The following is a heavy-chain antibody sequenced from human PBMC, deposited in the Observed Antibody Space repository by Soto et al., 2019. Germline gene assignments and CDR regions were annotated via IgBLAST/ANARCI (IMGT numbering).Heavy chain of an antibody. J-gene: IGHJ4*02. Sequence: GGSLRLSCAASGFTFSSYAMSWVRQAPGKGLEWVSAISGSGGSTYYADSVKGRFTISRDNSKDTLYLQMNSLRAEDTAVYYCAKDLHYYDSTGFDYWGQGTLVTVSS. CDR1: GFTFSSYA. CDR2: ISGSGGST. CDR3: AKDLHYYDSTGFDY. D-gene: IGHD3-22*01. V-gene: IGHV3-23*01.